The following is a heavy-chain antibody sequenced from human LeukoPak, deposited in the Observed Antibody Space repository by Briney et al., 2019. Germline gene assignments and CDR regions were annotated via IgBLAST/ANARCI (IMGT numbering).Heavy chain of an antibody. Sequence: ASVNVSCKASGYDFTSYDISWVRQAPGQGFEWLGWMSPTSGDTGYAEEFQGRVTMTRDISKNTAYMELTGLTSGDTAIYYCARGESALWFGEVNPWGQGTLVVVSS. CDR1: GYDFTSYD. V-gene: IGHV1-8*01. D-gene: IGHD3-10*01. J-gene: IGHJ4*02. CDR3: ARGESALWFGEVNP. CDR2: MSPTSGDT.